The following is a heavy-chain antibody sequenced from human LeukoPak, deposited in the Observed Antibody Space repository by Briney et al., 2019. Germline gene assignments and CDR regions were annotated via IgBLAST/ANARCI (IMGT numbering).Heavy chain of an antibody. D-gene: IGHD3-10*01. CDR3: ARGGLWFGEFSGY. CDR1: GFTFSSYA. V-gene: IGHV3-30-3*01. J-gene: IGHJ4*02. Sequence: GGSLRLSCAASGFTFSSYAMHWVRQAPGKGLEWVAVISYDGSNKYYADSVKGRFTISRDNAKNSLYLQMNSLRAEDTAVYYCARGGLWFGEFSGYWGQGTLVTVSS. CDR2: ISYDGSNK.